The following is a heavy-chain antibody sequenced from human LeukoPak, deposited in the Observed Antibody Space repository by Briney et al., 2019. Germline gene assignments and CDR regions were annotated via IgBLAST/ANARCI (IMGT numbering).Heavy chain of an antibody. CDR3: ARHAQRYYDSSGYSRGFAFDI. J-gene: IGHJ3*02. CDR2: ISSSGSTI. D-gene: IGHD3-22*01. CDR1: GFTFSSYE. Sequence: GGSLRLSCAASGFTFSSYEMNWVRQAPGKGLEGGSDISSSGSTIYYADSVKGRFTISRDNAKNSLYLQMNSLSAEDTAVYYCARHAQRYYDSSGYSRGFAFDIWGQGTMVTVSS. V-gene: IGHV3-48*03.